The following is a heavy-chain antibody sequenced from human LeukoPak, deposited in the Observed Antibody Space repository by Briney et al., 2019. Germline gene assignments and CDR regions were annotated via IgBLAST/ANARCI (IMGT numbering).Heavy chain of an antibody. D-gene: IGHD3-22*01. CDR1: GGTFSSYA. CDR2: INPNSGGT. J-gene: IGHJ4*02. CDR3: ARDTYYYDSSGYSF. Sequence: ASVKVSCKASGGTFSSYAISWVRQAPGQGLEWMGWINPNSGGTNYAQTFQGRVTMTRDTSISTAYMELSRLRSDDTAVYYCARDTYYYDSSGYSFWGQGTLVTVSS. V-gene: IGHV1-2*02.